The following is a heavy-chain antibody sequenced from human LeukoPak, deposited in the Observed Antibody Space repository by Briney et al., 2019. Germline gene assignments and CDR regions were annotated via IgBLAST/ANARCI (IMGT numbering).Heavy chain of an antibody. CDR2: ISYDGSNK. CDR3: AKSYDSGSYSPDY. V-gene: IGHV3-30*18. J-gene: IGHJ4*02. D-gene: IGHD3-10*01. CDR1: GFTFSNYG. Sequence: PGGSLRLSCAASGFTFSNYGMHWVRQAPGKGLEWVAVISYDGSNKYYADSVKGRFTISRGNSKNTLYVQMNSLRAEDTAVYYCAKSYDSGSYSPDYWGQGTLVTVSS.